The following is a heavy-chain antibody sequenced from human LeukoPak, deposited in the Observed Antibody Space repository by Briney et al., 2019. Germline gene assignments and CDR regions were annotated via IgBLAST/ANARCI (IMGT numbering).Heavy chain of an antibody. CDR2: IYPGDSDT. CDR1: GYRFTSYW. CDR3: ARRSYRSSWYYFDL. Sequence: GESLRISCKGSGYRFTSYWIGWVRQMPGKGLEWMGIIYPGDSDTRYSPSFQGQVTISADKSSSTAYLQWSSLKASDTAMYFCARRSYRSSWYYFDLWGQGTLVTVSS. V-gene: IGHV5-51*01. D-gene: IGHD6-13*01. J-gene: IGHJ4*02.